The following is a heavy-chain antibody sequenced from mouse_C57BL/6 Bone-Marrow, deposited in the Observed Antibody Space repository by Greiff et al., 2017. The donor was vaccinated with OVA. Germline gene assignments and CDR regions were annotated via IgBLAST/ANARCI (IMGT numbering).Heavy chain of an antibody. D-gene: IGHD1-1*01. CDR1: GYTFTDYY. Sequence: VQLQQSGPVLVKPGASVKMSCKASGYTFTDYYMNWVKQSHGKSLEWIGVINPYNGGTSYNQKFKGKATLTVDKSSSTAYMELNSLTSEDSAVYYCARGHYYGSSYLAYWGQGTLVTVSA. CDR2: INPYNGGT. J-gene: IGHJ3*01. V-gene: IGHV1-19*01. CDR3: ARGHYYGSSYLAY.